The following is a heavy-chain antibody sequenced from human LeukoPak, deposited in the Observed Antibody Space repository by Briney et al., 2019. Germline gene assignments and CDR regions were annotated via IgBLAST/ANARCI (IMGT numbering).Heavy chain of an antibody. D-gene: IGHD3-22*01. Sequence: GGSLRLSCAASGFTFSSYWMSWVRQAPGKGLEWVANIKQDGSEKYYVDSVKGRFTISRDNAKNSLYLQMNSLRAEDTAVYYCARLSTMIVDLFDYWGQGTLVTVSS. CDR2: IKQDGSEK. CDR3: ARLSTMIVDLFDY. J-gene: IGHJ4*02. V-gene: IGHV3-7*03. CDR1: GFTFSSYW.